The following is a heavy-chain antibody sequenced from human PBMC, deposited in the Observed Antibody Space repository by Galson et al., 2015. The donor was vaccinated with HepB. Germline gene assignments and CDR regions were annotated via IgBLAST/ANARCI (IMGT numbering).Heavy chain of an antibody. V-gene: IGHV1-18*04. CDR2: ISAYNDNT. CDR3: ARDHSGAYYDFWSGYYTGGRGGMDA. Sequence: SVKVSCKASGYTFTSYGISWVRQAPGQGLEWMGWISAYNDNTNYAQKLQGRVTMTTDTSTSTAYMELRSLRSDDTAVYYCARDHSGAYYDFWSGYYTGGRGGMDAWGQGTTVTVSS. D-gene: IGHD3-3*01. J-gene: IGHJ6*02. CDR1: GYTFTSYG.